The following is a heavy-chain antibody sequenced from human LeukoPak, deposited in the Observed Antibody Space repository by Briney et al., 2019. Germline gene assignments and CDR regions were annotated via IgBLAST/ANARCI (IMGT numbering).Heavy chain of an antibody. D-gene: IGHD2-2*01. Sequence: GGSLRLSCAASGFTFKSYWMYWVRQAPGKGLVWVSRINTDGSTTTYADSVKGRFTISRDNANNMVYLQMNSLRAEDTAVYYCARQYRRAHPSLYLGYWGQGTLVTVSS. CDR3: ARQYRRAHPSLYLGY. CDR1: GFTFKSYW. V-gene: IGHV3-74*01. J-gene: IGHJ4*02. CDR2: INTDGSTT.